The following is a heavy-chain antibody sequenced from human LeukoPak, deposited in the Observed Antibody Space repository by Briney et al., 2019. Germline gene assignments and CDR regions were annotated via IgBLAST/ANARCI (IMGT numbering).Heavy chain of an antibody. CDR3: ARHGIARWPVYYYYYMDV. D-gene: IGHD6-19*01. CDR2: VNHSGST. J-gene: IGHJ6*03. Sequence: SETLSLTCAVYGGSFSGYYWSWIRQPPGKGLEWIGEVNHSGSTNYNPSLKSRVTISVDTSKNQFSLKLSSVTAADTAVYYCARHGIARWPVYYYYYMDVWGKGTTVTISS. CDR1: GGSFSGYY. V-gene: IGHV4-34*01.